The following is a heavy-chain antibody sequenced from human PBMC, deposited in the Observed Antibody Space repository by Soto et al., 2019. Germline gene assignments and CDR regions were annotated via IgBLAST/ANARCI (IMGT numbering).Heavy chain of an antibody. V-gene: IGHV2-5*02. J-gene: IGHJ4*02. D-gene: IGHD5-12*01. CDR2: IYWDDDK. Sequence: QITLKESGPTLVRPPQTLTLTCTFSGFSLTSGVGVGWIRQPPGKALEWLALIYWDDDKRYSPSLKNRLTITKDPAKNQVVLTMTNVGPVDTATYSCAHIDPEIVTVGGHGGFDSWGQGTLVTVSS. CDR3: AHIDPEIVTVGGHGGFDS. CDR1: GFSLTSGVG.